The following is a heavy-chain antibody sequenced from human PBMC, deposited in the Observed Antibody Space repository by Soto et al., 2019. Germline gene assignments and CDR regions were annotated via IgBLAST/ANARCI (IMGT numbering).Heavy chain of an antibody. Sequence: EVQLVESGGGLVKPGGSLRLSCAASGLIFSTYNMNWVRQAPGKGLEWVSSISSSSNFMYYVDSVKGRFTISRDNAKNSLYLQMNSLRAEYTAVYYCAKVESWRYSIDSWGQGTLVTVSS. V-gene: IGHV3-21*01. D-gene: IGHD3-3*01. CDR3: AKVESWRYSIDS. J-gene: IGHJ4*02. CDR1: GLIFSTYN. CDR2: ISSSSNFM.